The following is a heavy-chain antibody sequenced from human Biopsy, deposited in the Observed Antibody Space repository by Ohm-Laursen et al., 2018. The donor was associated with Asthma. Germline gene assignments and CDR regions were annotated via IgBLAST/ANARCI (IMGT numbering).Heavy chain of an antibody. J-gene: IGHJ6*02. CDR1: GASIRSPDHH. D-gene: IGHD4-17*01. CDR3: ARVVSYGDIYFGIDV. CDR2: VFWSGST. Sequence: SQTLSLTCTVSGASIRSPDHHWSWIRQSPGKGLEWIGFVFWSGSTHYSRSLERRVSISIDTATNEFSMKLWSVTPADTAVYFCARVVSYGDIYFGIDVWGPGNTVVVS. V-gene: IGHV4-30-4*01.